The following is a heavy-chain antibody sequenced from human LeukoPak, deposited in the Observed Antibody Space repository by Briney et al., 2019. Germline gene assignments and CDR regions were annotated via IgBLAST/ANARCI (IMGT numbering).Heavy chain of an antibody. D-gene: IGHD3-9*01. CDR3: ARDILTGSQSRYQH. J-gene: IGHJ1*01. V-gene: IGHV3-11*04. CDR1: GFTFSDYY. CDR2: ISSSSSTI. Sequence: GGSLRLSCAASGFTFSDYYMSWIRQAPGKGLEWVSYISSSSSTIYYADSVKGRFTISRDNAKNSLYLQMNSLRAEDTAVYYCARDILTGSQSRYQHWGQGTLVTVSS.